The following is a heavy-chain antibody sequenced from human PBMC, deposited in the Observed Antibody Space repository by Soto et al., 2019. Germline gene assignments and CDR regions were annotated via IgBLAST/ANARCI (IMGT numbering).Heavy chain of an antibody. CDR1: GFTFSSYG. V-gene: IGHV3-30*18. Sequence: GGSLRLSCAASGFTFSSYGMHWVRQAPGKGLEWVAVISYDGSNKYYADSVKGRFTISRDNSKNTLYLQMNSLRAEDTAVYYCAKVPVTREYYFDYCGPGTLLTVSS. CDR2: ISYDGSNK. CDR3: AKVPVTREYYFDY. J-gene: IGHJ4*02. D-gene: IGHD4-4*01.